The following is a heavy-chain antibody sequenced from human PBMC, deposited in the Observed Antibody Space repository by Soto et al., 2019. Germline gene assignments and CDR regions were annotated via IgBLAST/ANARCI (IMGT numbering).Heavy chain of an antibody. CDR2: IGIADDT. V-gene: IGHV3-13*01. Sequence: GGSLRLSCAASGFTFSTCGMHWVRQVTGKGLEWFSSIGIADDTSYAGSVKGRFTVSRENAKNSLYLQMNNLRAGDTAVYYCARSQVAGTFDYWGQGTLVTVSS. J-gene: IGHJ4*02. CDR3: ARSQVAGTFDY. D-gene: IGHD6-19*01. CDR1: GFTFSTCG.